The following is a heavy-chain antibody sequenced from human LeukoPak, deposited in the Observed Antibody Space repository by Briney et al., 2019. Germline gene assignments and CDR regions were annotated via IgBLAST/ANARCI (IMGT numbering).Heavy chain of an antibody. CDR3: ARERPTTTAFHV. CDR2: INAGNGNT. V-gene: IGHV1-3*01. Sequence: GASVKVSCKTSGNTFSSNIINWVRQAPGQRLDWMGWINAGNGNTKYSEKFQGRVTITRDTSASTVYMEMGSLRSEDTAVYYCARERPTTTAFHVWGQGTMVTVS. J-gene: IGHJ3*01. D-gene: IGHD1-14*01. CDR1: GNTFSSNI.